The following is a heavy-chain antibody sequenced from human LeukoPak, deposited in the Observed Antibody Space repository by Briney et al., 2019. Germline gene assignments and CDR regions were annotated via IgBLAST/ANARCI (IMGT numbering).Heavy chain of an antibody. CDR1: GGSISSDY. V-gene: IGHV4-4*09. CDR2: NYTSGST. J-gene: IGHJ4*02. D-gene: IGHD3-10*01. Sequence: SETLSLTCTVSGGSISSDYWSWIPQPPGKGLEWSGYNYTSGSTNYNPSLKSRVTISVDTSKNQFSLKLSSVTAADTAVYYCARHGGHEHTIYFDYWGQGTLVTVSS. CDR3: ARHGGHEHTIYFDY.